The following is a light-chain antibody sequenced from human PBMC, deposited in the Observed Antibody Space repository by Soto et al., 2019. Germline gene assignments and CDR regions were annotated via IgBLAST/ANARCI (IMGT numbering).Light chain of an antibody. CDR2: AAS. J-gene: IGKJ1*01. CDR1: QGISNE. Sequence: IQMTQSPSSLSASVGDRVTITCRASQGISNELGWYQQRPGKAAKLLIYAASTLQSGIPSRFSGSGSGTEFTLTISSLQPDDFATYYCPQYNSYSWTFGQGTKV. V-gene: IGKV1-17*01. CDR3: PQYNSYSWT.